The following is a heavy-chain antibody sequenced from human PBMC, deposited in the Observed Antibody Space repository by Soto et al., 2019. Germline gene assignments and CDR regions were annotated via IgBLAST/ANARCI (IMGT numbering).Heavy chain of an antibody. D-gene: IGHD3-10*01. Sequence: SETLSLTCAVYGGSFSGYYWSWIRQPPGKGLEWIGEINHSGSTNYNPSLKSRVTISVDTSKNQFSLKLSSVTAADTAVYYCARGDYYGSGSYRYLGDYWGQGTLVTVSS. CDR3: ARGDYYGSGSYRYLGDY. CDR1: GGSFSGYY. V-gene: IGHV4-34*01. J-gene: IGHJ4*02. CDR2: INHSGST.